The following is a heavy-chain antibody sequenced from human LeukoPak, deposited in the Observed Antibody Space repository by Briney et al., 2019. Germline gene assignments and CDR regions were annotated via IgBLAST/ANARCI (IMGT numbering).Heavy chain of an antibody. D-gene: IGHD2-2*01. CDR1: GFTFSSYW. CDR3: ARVVVVPAAIILFDY. J-gene: IGHJ4*02. Sequence: GGSLRLSCAASGFTFSSYWMSWVRQAPGKGLEWVANIKQDGSEKYYVDSVKGRFTISRDNAKNSLYLQMNGLRAEDTAVYYCARVVVVPAAIILFDYWGQGTLVTVSS. CDR2: IKQDGSEK. V-gene: IGHV3-7*01.